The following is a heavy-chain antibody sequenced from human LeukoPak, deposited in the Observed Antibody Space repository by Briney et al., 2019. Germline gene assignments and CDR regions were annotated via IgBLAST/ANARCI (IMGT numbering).Heavy chain of an antibody. V-gene: IGHV1-69*13. Sequence: SVKVSCKASRGTFSNYAISWVRQAPGQGLEWMGGIIPIFGTANYAQKLQGRVTITADESTSTAYMELSSLRSEDTAVYYCARDQDYYDSSGYYYRRPNWFDPWGQGTLVTVSS. CDR2: IIPIFGTA. CDR1: RGTFSNYA. J-gene: IGHJ5*02. D-gene: IGHD3-22*01. CDR3: ARDQDYYDSSGYYYRRPNWFDP.